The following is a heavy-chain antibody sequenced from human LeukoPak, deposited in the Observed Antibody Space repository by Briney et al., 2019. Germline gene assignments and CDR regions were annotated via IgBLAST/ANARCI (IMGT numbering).Heavy chain of an antibody. V-gene: IGHV3-21*01. D-gene: IGHD3-16*01. J-gene: IGHJ6*04. Sequence: GGSLRLSCAASGFTFSSYSMNWVRQAPGKGLEWVSSISSSSSYIYYADSEKGRFTISRDNAKNSLYLQMNSLRAEDTAVYYCARDTKGGVSGRRYGMDVWGKGTTVTVSS. CDR2: ISSSSSYI. CDR1: GFTFSSYS. CDR3: ARDTKGGVSGRRYGMDV.